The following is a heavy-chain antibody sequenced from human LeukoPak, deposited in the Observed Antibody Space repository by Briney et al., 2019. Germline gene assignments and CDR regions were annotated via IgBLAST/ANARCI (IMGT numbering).Heavy chain of an antibody. J-gene: IGHJ4*02. CDR2: INPNSGGT. Sequence: ASVKVSCKASGYTFTGYYMHWVRQAPAQGLEWMGWINPNSGGTNYAQKFQGRVTMTRDTSISTAYMELSRLRSDDTAVYYCARARPRQWLEDYFDYWGQGTLVTVSS. D-gene: IGHD6-19*01. V-gene: IGHV1-2*02. CDR3: ARARPRQWLEDYFDY. CDR1: GYTFTGYY.